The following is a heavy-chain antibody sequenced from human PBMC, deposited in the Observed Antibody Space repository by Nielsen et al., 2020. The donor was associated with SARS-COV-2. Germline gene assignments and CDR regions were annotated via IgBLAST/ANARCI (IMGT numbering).Heavy chain of an antibody. Sequence: WVRQAPGQGLEWMGGIIPIFGTANYAQKFQGRVTMTRDTSTSTVYMELSSLRSEDTAVYYCARDLRYCSGGSCRSYYYYGMDVWGQGTTVTVSS. V-gene: IGHV1-69*05. D-gene: IGHD2-15*01. CDR2: IIPIFGTA. CDR3: ARDLRYCSGGSCRSYYYYGMDV. J-gene: IGHJ6*02.